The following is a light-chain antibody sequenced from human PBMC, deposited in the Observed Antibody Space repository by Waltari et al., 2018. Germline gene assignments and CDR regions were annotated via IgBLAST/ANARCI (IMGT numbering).Light chain of an antibody. Sequence: SYELTQPPSVSVSPGQTAKIPCSGDALPKQYTYWYQQKPGQAPLLVIYKDTERPSGIPERFSGDSSGTTVTLTSSGVQAEDEADYYCLSAYSGGSQGVFGGGTKLTVL. V-gene: IGLV3-25*03. J-gene: IGLJ2*01. CDR1: ALPKQY. CDR3: LSAYSGGSQGV. CDR2: KDT.